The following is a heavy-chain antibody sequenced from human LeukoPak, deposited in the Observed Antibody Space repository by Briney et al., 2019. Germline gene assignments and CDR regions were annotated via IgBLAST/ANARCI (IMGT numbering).Heavy chain of an antibody. CDR2: IYNSGST. CDR3: ARIYYDSGAYYRRAFDI. V-gene: IGHV4-59*01. D-gene: IGHD3-22*01. CDR1: GGSISTYY. J-gene: IGHJ3*02. Sequence: PSETLSLTCTVSGGSISTYYWSWIRQPPGKGLEWIAYIYNSGSTNYNPSLKSRVTTSADTSKNRFSLRLSSVTAADTAVYYCARIYYDSGAYYRRAFDIWGQGTMVTVSS.